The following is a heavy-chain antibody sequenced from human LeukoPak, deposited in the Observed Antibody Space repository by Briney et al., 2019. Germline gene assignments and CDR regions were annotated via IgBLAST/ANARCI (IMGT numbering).Heavy chain of an antibody. V-gene: IGHV1-18*01. CDR3: AGLSAPGIAAAGTLDY. Sequence: ASVKVSCNASGYTFTSYAISWVRQAPGQGLEWMGWISAYNGNTNYAQKLQGRVTMTTDTSTSTAYMELRSLRSDDTAVYYCAGLSAPGIAAAGTLDYWGQGTLVTVSS. CDR1: GYTFTSYA. D-gene: IGHD6-13*01. CDR2: ISAYNGNT. J-gene: IGHJ4*02.